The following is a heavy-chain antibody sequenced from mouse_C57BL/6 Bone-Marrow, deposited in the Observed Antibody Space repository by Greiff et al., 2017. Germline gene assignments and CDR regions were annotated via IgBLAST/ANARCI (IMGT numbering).Heavy chain of an antibody. J-gene: IGHJ3*01. CDR1: GFTFSDAW. Sequence: EVKVEEPGGGLVQPGGSMKLSCAASGFTFSDAWMDWVRQSPGKGLEWVAEIRNKANNHATYYAESVKGRFTISRDDSKSSVYLQMHSIRAEDTGVYYCTHNDYLAWFAYCGQGNRATVSA. D-gene: IGHD2-4*01. CDR2: IRNKANNHAT. V-gene: IGHV6-6*01. CDR3: THNDYLAWFAY.